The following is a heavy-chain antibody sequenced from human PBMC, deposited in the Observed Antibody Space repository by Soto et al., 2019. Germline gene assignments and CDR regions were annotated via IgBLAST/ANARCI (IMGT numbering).Heavy chain of an antibody. Sequence: GRSLRLSCAGSGFSFSATTVHWVRQAPGKGLEYISAVSPDGVNTYYANSVKGRFTISRDNSKNTLYLQMGSLRAEDMAVYYCAKDEYADYIFTYWGRGPLVTVSS. CDR1: GFSFSATT. V-gene: IGHV3-64*01. J-gene: IGHJ4*01. CDR3: AKDEYADYIFTY. D-gene: IGHD4-17*01. CDR2: VSPDGVNT.